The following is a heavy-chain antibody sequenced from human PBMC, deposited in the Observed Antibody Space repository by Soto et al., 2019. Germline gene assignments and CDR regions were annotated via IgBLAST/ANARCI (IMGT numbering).Heavy chain of an antibody. CDR1: GFSLSTSGVG. Sequence: QITLKESGPTLVKPTQTLTLTCTFSGFSLSTSGVGVGWIRQPPGKALEWLALIYWDDDKRYSPSLNSRLIINKDASKNQVVLTMTNMDPVDTATYYCAHRDSDSTPRGGYFDYWGQGTLVTVSS. J-gene: IGHJ4*02. CDR2: IYWDDDK. V-gene: IGHV2-5*02. D-gene: IGHD2-15*01. CDR3: AHRDSDSTPRGGYFDY.